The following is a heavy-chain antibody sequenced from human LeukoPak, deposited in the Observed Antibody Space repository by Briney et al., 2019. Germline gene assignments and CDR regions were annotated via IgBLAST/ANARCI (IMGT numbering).Heavy chain of an antibody. CDR3: ARVRYYGSGNYVDYFDY. D-gene: IGHD3-10*01. J-gene: IGHJ4*02. V-gene: IGHV3-7*01. CDR1: GFTFSSYW. Sequence: PGGSLRLSCAASGFTFSSYWMSWVRQAPGKGLEWVANIKQDGSEKYHVDSVKGRFTISRDNAKNSLYLQMNSLRAEDTAVYHCARVRYYGSGNYVDYFDYWGQGTLVTVSS. CDR2: IKQDGSEK.